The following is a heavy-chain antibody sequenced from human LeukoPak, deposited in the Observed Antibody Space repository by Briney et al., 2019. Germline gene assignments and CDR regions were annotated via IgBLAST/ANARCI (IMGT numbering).Heavy chain of an antibody. CDR1: GFTFSTYS. CDR3: AKDLGGEGGSGFPGY. Sequence: GGSLRLSCTASGFTFSTYSMTWVRQAPGKGLEWVSAISGSGGDTYYADSVKGRFTISRDNSKNTLYLQMNSLRPEDTAVYFCAKDLGGEGGSGFPGYWGQGNLATVSS. D-gene: IGHD3-10*01. J-gene: IGHJ4*02. CDR2: ISGSGGDT. V-gene: IGHV3-23*01.